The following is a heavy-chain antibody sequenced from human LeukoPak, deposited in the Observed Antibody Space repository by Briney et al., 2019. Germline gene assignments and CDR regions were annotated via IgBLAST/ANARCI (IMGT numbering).Heavy chain of an antibody. V-gene: IGHV4-39*01. Sequence: PSETLSLTCTVSGGSISSSSYYWGWIRQPPGKWLEWIGSIYYSGSTYYNPSLKSRVTISVDTSKNQFSLKLSSVTAADTAVYYCARHMSGPIDYWGQGTLVTVSS. CDR3: ARHMSGPIDY. CDR1: GGSISSSSYY. CDR2: IYYSGST. D-gene: IGHD3-3*01. J-gene: IGHJ4*02.